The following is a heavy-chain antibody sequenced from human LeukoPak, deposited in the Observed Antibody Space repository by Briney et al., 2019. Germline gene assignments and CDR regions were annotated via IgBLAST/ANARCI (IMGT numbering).Heavy chain of an antibody. CDR2: ISSSSINI. Sequence: GGSLRLSCAASGFTFSDYSMSWIRQAPGKGLEWISYISSSSINIHYAGSVKGRFTISRDNSKNTLYLQMNSLRAEDTAVYYCARESTVAYDAFDIWGQGTMVTVSS. CDR3: ARESTVAYDAFDI. CDR1: GFTFSDYS. J-gene: IGHJ3*02. V-gene: IGHV3-11*06. D-gene: IGHD4-23*01.